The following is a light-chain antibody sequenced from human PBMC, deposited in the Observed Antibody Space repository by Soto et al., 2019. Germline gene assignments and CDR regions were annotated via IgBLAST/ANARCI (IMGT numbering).Light chain of an antibody. J-gene: IGKJ1*01. V-gene: IGKV1-39*01. Sequence: DIQMTQSPSSLSASVGDRVTITCRASQSISDYLSWYQQKPGKAPKLLIYSVSTLKSGVPSKFRGTGSGTDFTLTISSLQPEDFATYYCLQTYTTPWTFGQGTKVEIK. CDR2: SVS. CDR3: LQTYTTPWT. CDR1: QSISDY.